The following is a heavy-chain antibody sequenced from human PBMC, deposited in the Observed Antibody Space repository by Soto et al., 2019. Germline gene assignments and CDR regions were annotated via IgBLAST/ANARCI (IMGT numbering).Heavy chain of an antibody. J-gene: IGHJ6*02. CDR3: AKVRYSSPMGYYYGMDV. CDR2: IIPIFGTA. Sequence: SVKVSSKSSRVAFSKFIVTWVRKAPGLGLEWVGGIIPIFGTANYAQKFQGRVTITADESTSTSYMEVNNLRSEDTAVYYCAKVRYSSPMGYYYGMDVWGQGTTVTAP. V-gene: IGHV1-69*13. D-gene: IGHD6-19*01. CDR1: RVAFSKFI.